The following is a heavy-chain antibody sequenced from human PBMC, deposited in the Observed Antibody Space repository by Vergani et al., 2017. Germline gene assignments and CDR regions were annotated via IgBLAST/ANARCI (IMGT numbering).Heavy chain of an antibody. V-gene: IGHV4-61*02. CDR1: GGSISSGSYY. Sequence: QVQLQESGPGLVKPSQTLSLTCTVSGGSISSGSYYWSWIRQPAGKGLEWIGRIYTSGSTNYNPSLKSRVTISVDTSKNQFALKLRSVTAADTAVDYCARDRFYSGDPSWYFDLWGRGTLVTVSS. CDR2: IYTSGST. CDR3: ARDRFYSGDPSWYFDL. J-gene: IGHJ2*01. D-gene: IGHD2-21*02.